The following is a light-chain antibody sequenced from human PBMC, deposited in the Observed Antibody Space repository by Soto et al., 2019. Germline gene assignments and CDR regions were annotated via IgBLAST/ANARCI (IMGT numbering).Light chain of an antibody. CDR2: DAS. V-gene: IGKV1-5*01. J-gene: IGKJ1*01. CDR3: QQYNSYSRT. Sequence: DIQLTQSPSTLSASVGDRVTITCRASQSLNNRLAWYQQKPGKAPKLLIYDASTLESGVSSRFSGTGSETECTLTISSLQPDDFATYYCQQYNSYSRTFGQGTKVDIK. CDR1: QSLNNR.